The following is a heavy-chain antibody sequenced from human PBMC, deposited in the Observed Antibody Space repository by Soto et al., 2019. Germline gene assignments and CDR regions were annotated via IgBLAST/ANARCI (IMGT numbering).Heavy chain of an antibody. D-gene: IGHD2-15*01. CDR3: TTSRGCSGGSCYRRDAFDI. CDR2: IKSKTDGGTT. Sequence: GGSLRLSCAASGFTFSNAWMNWVRQAPGKGLEWVGRIKSKTDGGTTDYAAPVKGRFTISRDDSKNTLYLQMNSLKTEDTAVYYCTTSRGCSGGSCYRRDAFDIWGQGTMVTVSS. V-gene: IGHV3-15*07. CDR1: GFTFSNAW. J-gene: IGHJ3*02.